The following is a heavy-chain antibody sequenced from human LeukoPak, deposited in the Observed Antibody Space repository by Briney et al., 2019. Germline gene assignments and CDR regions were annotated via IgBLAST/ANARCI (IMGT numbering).Heavy chain of an antibody. V-gene: IGHV3-64*01. D-gene: IGHD3-22*01. CDR1: GFTFSSYA. CDR3: ARGAMIPQRVEYYGMDV. Sequence: PGGSLRLSCAASGFTFSSYAMHWVRQAPGKGLEYVSAISSNGGSTYYANSVKGRFTISRDNSKNTLYLQMGSLRAEDMAVYYCARGAMIPQRVEYYGMDVWGQGTTVTVSS. J-gene: IGHJ6*02. CDR2: ISSNGGST.